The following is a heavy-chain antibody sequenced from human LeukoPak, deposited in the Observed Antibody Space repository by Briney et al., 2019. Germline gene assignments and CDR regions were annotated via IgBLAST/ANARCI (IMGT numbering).Heavy chain of an antibody. D-gene: IGHD3-22*01. J-gene: IGHJ4*02. V-gene: IGHV3-7*01. CDR1: VFTFSSDW. CDR2: IKQDGTEK. CDR3: ARGDYYDRRFDY. Sequence: SGGSLRLSCVASVFTFSSDWMNWVRQAPGKGLEWVADIKQDGTEKYYVDSVKGRFTISRDNAKNSLYLQMNSLRAEDTAVYYCARGDYYDRRFDYWGQGTLVTVSS.